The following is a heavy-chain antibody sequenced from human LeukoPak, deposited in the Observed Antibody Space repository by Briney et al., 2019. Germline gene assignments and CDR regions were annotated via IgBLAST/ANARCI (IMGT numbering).Heavy chain of an antibody. D-gene: IGHD2-8*01. J-gene: IGHJ4*02. Sequence: GGSLRLSCAASGFTFSSYAMHWVRQAPGKGLEWVAVISYDGSNKYYADSVKGRFTISRDNSKNTLYLQMNSLRAEDTAVYYCAKSRLPVYFFDYWGQGTLVTVSS. CDR1: GFTFSSYA. V-gene: IGHV3-30-3*02. CDR2: ISYDGSNK. CDR3: AKSRLPVYFFDY.